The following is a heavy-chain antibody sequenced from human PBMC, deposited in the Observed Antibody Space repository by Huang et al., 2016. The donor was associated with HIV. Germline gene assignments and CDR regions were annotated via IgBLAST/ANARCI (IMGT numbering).Heavy chain of an antibody. D-gene: IGHD2-21*01. Sequence: QVQLVQSGAEVKKPGSSVKVSCKASGGTFSSYGISWVRQAPGQGLEWMGGIIPMFGIANYAQKFQGRVTITADESTSTAYMEVSSLRYEDTAVYYCARDREETDVVTYFDLRGRGTPVTVSS. V-gene: IGHV1-69*01. CDR3: ARDREETDVVTYFDL. CDR2: IIPMFGIA. CDR1: GGTFSSYG. J-gene: IGHJ2*01.